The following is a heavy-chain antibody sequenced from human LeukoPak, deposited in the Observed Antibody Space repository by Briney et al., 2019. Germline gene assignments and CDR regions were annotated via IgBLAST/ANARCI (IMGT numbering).Heavy chain of an antibody. CDR3: ASSDYSGNSGADY. D-gene: IGHD4-23*01. CDR2: INHSGST. V-gene: IGHV4-34*01. J-gene: IGHJ4*02. CDR1: GGSFSGYY. Sequence: SETLSLTCAVYGGSFSGYYWSWIRQPPGKGLEWIGEINHSGSTNYNPSLKSRVTISVDTSKNQFSLKLSSVTAADTAVYYCASSDYSGNSGADYWGQGTLVTVSS.